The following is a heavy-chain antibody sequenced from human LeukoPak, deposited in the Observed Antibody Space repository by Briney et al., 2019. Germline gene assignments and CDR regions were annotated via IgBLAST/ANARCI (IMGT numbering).Heavy chain of an antibody. D-gene: IGHD3-22*01. Sequence: GGSLRLSCAASGFTFSSYSMNWVRQAPGKGLEWGSYISGSSSTIYYADSVKGRFTISKDNGKNTLYLQMNSLRAEDTAVYYCARGSTYYDSSGQVPFDYWGQGTLVTVSS. CDR2: ISGSSSTI. CDR1: GFTFSSYS. V-gene: IGHV3-48*01. J-gene: IGHJ4*02. CDR3: ARGSTYYDSSGQVPFDY.